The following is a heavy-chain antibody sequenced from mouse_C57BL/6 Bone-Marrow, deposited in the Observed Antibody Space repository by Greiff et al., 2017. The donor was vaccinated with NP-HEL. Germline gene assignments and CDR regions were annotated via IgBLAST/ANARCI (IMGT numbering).Heavy chain of an antibody. V-gene: IGHV6-6*01. CDR1: GFTFSDAW. CDR3: TRKIYYDYEIAY. Sequence: EVQLVESGGGLVQPGGSMKLSCAASGFTFSDAWMDWVRQSPEKGLEWVAEIRNKANNHATYYAESVKGRFTISRDDSKSSVYLQMNSLRAEDTGIYYCTRKIYYDYEIAYWGQGTLVTVSA. D-gene: IGHD2-4*01. J-gene: IGHJ3*01. CDR2: IRNKANNHAT.